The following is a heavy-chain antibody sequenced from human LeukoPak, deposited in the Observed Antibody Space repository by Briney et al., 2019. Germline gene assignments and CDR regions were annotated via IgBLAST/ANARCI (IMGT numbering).Heavy chain of an antibody. V-gene: IGHV1-18*01. CDR2: ISAYNGNT. Sequence: GASVKISCKASGYTFTSYGISWVRQAPGQGLEWMGWISAYNGNTNYAQKLQGRVTMTTDTSTSTAYMELRSLRSDDTAVYYCAGDYRVNSYDSSGYAYGGKGPLVTAPS. J-gene: IGHJ4*02. CDR1: GYTFTSYG. D-gene: IGHD3-22*01. CDR3: AGDYRVNSYDSSGYAY.